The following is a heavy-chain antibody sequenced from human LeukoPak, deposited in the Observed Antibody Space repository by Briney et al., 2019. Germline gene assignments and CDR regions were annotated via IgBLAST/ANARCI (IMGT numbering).Heavy chain of an antibody. Sequence: QPGGSLRLSCAASGXTFSDHYMDWVRQAPGKGLEWLARTRNKAYNYYTAYAASVKGRFTISRDDSKNSLYLQMNSLKTEDTAVYYCARGSIYYYYGMDVWGLGTTVTVSS. V-gene: IGHV3-72*01. CDR2: TRNKAYNYYT. CDR3: ARGSIYYYYGMDV. J-gene: IGHJ6*02. D-gene: IGHD5-24*01. CDR1: GXTFSDHY.